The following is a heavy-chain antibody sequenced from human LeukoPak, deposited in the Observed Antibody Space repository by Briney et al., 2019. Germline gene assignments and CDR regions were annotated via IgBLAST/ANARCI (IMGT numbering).Heavy chain of an antibody. CDR2: IWYDGSNK. CDR1: GFTFSNYG. Sequence: PGGSLRLSCAASGFTFSNYGMHWVRHAPGKGLERVAIIWYDGSNKYYADSVKGRFTISRDNSKNTLYLQMNSLRAEDTAVYYCARDMGYYDTWGQGTLVTVSS. D-gene: IGHD3-22*01. V-gene: IGHV3-33*01. J-gene: IGHJ4*02. CDR3: ARDMGYYDT.